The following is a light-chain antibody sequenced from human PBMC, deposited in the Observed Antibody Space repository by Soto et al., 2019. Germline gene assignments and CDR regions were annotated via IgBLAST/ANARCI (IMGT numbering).Light chain of an antibody. CDR2: GNS. V-gene: IGLV1-40*01. CDR1: SSNIGAGYD. CDR3: QSYDSILSGVV. Sequence: QCVLTQPPSVSGAPGQRVTISCTGSSSNIGAGYDVHWYQQLPGTAPKLLIYGNSNRPSGVPDRFSGSKSGTSASLAITGLQTEDEADYYCQSYDSILSGVVFGGVTKLTV. J-gene: IGLJ2*01.